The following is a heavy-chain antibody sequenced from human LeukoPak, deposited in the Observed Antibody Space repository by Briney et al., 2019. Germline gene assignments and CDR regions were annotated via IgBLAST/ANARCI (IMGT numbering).Heavy chain of an antibody. CDR1: GFTFSSYS. J-gene: IGHJ1*01. Sequence: GGSLRLSCAASGFTFSSYSMNWVRQAPGKGLEWVSSISSSSSYIYYADSVKGRFTLSRDNSKNTLYLEMNSLRTEDTAVYYCARESPGNGSGLKYFQHWGQGTLVTVSS. CDR3: ARESPGNGSGLKYFQH. D-gene: IGHD2-15*01. CDR2: ISSSSSYI. V-gene: IGHV3-21*04.